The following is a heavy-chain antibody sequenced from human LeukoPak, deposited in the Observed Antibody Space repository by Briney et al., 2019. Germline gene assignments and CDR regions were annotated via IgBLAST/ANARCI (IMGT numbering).Heavy chain of an antibody. Sequence: SETLSLTCAVYGGSFSGYYWSWIRQPPGKGLEWIGEINHSGSTNYNPSLKSRVTISVDTSKNQFSLKLGSVTAAGTAVYYCARGETTVNYFDYWGQGTLVTVSS. CDR1: GGSFSGYY. CDR2: INHSGST. J-gene: IGHJ4*02. V-gene: IGHV4-34*01. D-gene: IGHD4-17*01. CDR3: ARGETTVNYFDY.